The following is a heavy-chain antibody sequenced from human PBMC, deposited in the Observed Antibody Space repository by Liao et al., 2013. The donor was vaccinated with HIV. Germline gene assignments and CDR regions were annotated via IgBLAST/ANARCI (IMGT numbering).Heavy chain of an antibody. D-gene: IGHD3-22*01. CDR1: GASISNHY. CDR2: IYATGST. CDR3: ARGPHINYDSSGYYRLEY. J-gene: IGHJ4*02. V-gene: IGHV4-4*07. Sequence: QVQMQESGPGLVKPSETLSLICTVSGASISNHYWVWFRQPAGKGLEWIGRIYATGSTNFHPSLKGRVTMSLDTSKNQCSLKLSSVTAADTAVYYCARGPHINYDSSGYYRLEYWGQGTLVTVSS.